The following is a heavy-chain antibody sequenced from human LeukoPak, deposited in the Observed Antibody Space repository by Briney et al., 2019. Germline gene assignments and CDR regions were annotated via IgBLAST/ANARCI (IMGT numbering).Heavy chain of an antibody. V-gene: IGHV3-30-3*01. CDR1: GFTFSSYA. CDR2: ISYDGGNK. Sequence: GGPLRLSCAASGFTFSSYAMHWVRQAPGKGLEWVAVISYDGGNKYYADSVKGRFTISRDNSKNTLYLQMNSLRAEDTAVYYCARDPYYYDSSGYLDYWGQGTLVTVSS. CDR3: ARDPYYYDSSGYLDY. D-gene: IGHD3-22*01. J-gene: IGHJ4*02.